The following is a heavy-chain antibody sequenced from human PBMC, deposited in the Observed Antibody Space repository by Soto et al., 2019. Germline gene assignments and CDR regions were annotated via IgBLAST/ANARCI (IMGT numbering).Heavy chain of an antibody. CDR3: ARGINYYDSSGDSWFDP. D-gene: IGHD3-22*01. V-gene: IGHV4-30-4*01. CDR2: IYYSGST. Sequence: SETLSLTCTVSGVSISSGDYYWSWIRQPPGKGLEWIGYIYYSGSTYYNPSLKSRVTISVDTSKNQFSLKLSSVTAADTAVYYCARGINYYDSSGDSWFDPWGQGTLVTVSS. J-gene: IGHJ5*02. CDR1: GVSISSGDYY.